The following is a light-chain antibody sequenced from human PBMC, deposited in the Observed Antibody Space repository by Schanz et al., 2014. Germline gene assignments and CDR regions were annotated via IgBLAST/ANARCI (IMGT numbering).Light chain of an antibody. V-gene: IGKV3-11*01. CDR2: DAS. Sequence: EIVLTKSPATLSLSPGERATLSCRASQSVSSSLAWYQQKPGQAPRLLIYDASNRATGIPARFSGSGSGTDFTLTISSLEPEDFAVYYCQQRSNWPKPTFGGGTKVEIQ. CDR3: QQRSNWPKPT. CDR1: QSVSSS. J-gene: IGKJ4*01.